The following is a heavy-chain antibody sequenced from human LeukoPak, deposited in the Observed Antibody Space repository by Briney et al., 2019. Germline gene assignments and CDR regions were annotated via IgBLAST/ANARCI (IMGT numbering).Heavy chain of an antibody. J-gene: IGHJ4*02. D-gene: IGHD3-22*01. CDR1: EFPVSRNY. Sequence: GGSLRLSCVASEFPVSRNYMTWVRQAPGKGLEFVSTITSDGTTYFIDSVRGRFTLSRDVSKNTLYLQMNSLRAEDTAVYYCDRSPNHVVGGYVFENWGQGTLVTVSS. V-gene: IGHV3-53*01. CDR3: DRSPNHVVGGYVFEN. CDR2: ITSDGTT.